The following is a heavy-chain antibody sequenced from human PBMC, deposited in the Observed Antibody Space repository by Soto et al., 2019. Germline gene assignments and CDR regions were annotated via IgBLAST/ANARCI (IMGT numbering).Heavy chain of an antibody. CDR3: ARGEVAYCSGGSCLPWFDP. V-gene: IGHV1-8*01. CDR1: GYTFTSYD. D-gene: IGHD2-15*01. Sequence: GASVKVSCKASGYTFTSYDINWVRQATGQGLEWMGWMNPNSGNTGYAQKFQGRVTMTRNTSISTAYMELSSLRSEDTAVYYCARGEVAYCSGGSCLPWFDPWGQGTMVTVYS. CDR2: MNPNSGNT. J-gene: IGHJ5*02.